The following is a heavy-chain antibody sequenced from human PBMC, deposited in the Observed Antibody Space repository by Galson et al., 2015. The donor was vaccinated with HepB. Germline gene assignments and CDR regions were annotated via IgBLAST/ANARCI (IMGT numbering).Heavy chain of an antibody. CDR2: TYSGGST. CDR1: GLTVSSHY. J-gene: IGHJ4*02. Sequence: SLRLSCAASGLTVSSHYMAWVRQAPGKGLEYISVTYSGGSTNYADTVKGRFTISRDNSKNALYLQMNNLRAEDTAVYFCSRLISSTESIDYWGQGTLVTVSS. CDR3: SRLISSTESIDY. V-gene: IGHV3-66*04. D-gene: IGHD6-13*01.